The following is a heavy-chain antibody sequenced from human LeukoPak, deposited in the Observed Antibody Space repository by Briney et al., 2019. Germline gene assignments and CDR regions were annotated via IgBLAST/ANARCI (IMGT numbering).Heavy chain of an antibody. CDR3: AKKYCSGGSCYSVPIDY. CDR2: IWYDGSNK. J-gene: IGHJ4*02. D-gene: IGHD2-15*01. Sequence: GRSLRLSCAASGFTFSSYGMHWVRQAPGKGLEWVAVIWYDGSNKHYADSVKGRFTISRDNSKNTLYLQINSLRAEDTAVYYCAKKYCSGGSCYSVPIDYWGQGTLVTVSS. V-gene: IGHV3-33*06. CDR1: GFTFSSYG.